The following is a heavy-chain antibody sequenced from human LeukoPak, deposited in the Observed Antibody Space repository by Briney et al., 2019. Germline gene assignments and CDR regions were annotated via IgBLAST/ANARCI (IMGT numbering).Heavy chain of an antibody. V-gene: IGHV4-59*11. CDR1: GASISDHY. Sequence: SETLSLTCTVSGASISDHYWSWIRQSPGKGLEWIGYFYNSGYFYNSGGTNYNPSLKSRVTISVDTSKNQFSLKLSSVTAADTAVYYCARDLASIVATPRPMNWFDPWGQGTLVTVSS. CDR3: ARDLASIVATPRPMNWFDP. D-gene: IGHD5-12*01. CDR2: FYNSGYFYNSGGT. J-gene: IGHJ5*02.